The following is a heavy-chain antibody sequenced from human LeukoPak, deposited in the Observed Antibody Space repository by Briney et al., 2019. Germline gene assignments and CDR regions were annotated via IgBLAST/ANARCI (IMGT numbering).Heavy chain of an antibody. V-gene: IGHV4-61*01. D-gene: IGHD3-3*01. CDR1: GASVSSASY. CDR2: IYNGVNT. CDR3: ARALSDFWSGYPTGGFDY. J-gene: IGHJ4*02. Sequence: PSETLSLTCTVSGASVSSASYWTWIRQPPGKGVEWIAHIYNGVNTNYNPSLKSRVTISVDTSKNQFSLRLNSVTAADTAVYYCARALSDFWSGYPTGGFDYWGQGTLVTVSS.